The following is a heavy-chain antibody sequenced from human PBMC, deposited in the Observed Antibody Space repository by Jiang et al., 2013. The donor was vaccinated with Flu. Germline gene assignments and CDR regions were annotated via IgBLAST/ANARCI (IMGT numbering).Heavy chain of an antibody. D-gene: IGHD2-2*01. CDR3: ARARGDIVVVPAALDY. CDR1: GYTFTGYY. Sequence: GAEVKKPGASVKVSCKASGYTFTGYYMHWVRQAPGQGLEWMGWINPNSGGTNYAQKFQGRVTMTRDTSISTAYMELSRLRSDDTAVYYCARARGDIVVVPAALDYWGQGTLVTVSS. CDR2: INPNSGGT. J-gene: IGHJ4*02. V-gene: IGHV1-2*02.